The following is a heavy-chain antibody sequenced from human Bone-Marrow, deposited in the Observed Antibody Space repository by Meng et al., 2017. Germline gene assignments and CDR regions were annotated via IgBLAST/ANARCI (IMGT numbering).Heavy chain of an antibody. CDR3: AKDGDYYGSGSS. D-gene: IGHD3-10*01. V-gene: IGHV3-9*01. J-gene: IGHJ1*01. CDR1: GFTFDDYA. CDR2: ISWNSGSI. Sequence: GSSLMFCCAASGFTFDDYAIHWVRQAPGKGLEWVSGISWNSGSIGYADSVKGRFTISRDNAKNSLYLQMNSLRAEDTALYYCAKDGDYYGSGSSWDQGTKVTVSS.